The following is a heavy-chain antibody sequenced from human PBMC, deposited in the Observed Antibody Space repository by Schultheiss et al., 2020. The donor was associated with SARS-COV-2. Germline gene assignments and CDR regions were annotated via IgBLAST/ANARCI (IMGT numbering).Heavy chain of an antibody. V-gene: IGHV3-30*04. CDR2: ISKDGSNK. Sequence: GESLKISCAASGFTFISYAMHWVRQAPGKGLEWVAAISKDGSNKYYADSVKGRFTISRDNAKNSLYLQMNSLRAEDTALYHCARVPGLWITPGYGMDVWGQGTTVTVSS. D-gene: IGHD3-3*01. J-gene: IGHJ6*02. CDR1: GFTFISYA. CDR3: ARVPGLWITPGYGMDV.